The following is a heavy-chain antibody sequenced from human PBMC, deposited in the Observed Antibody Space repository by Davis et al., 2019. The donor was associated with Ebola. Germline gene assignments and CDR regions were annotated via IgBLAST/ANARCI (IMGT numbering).Heavy chain of an antibody. V-gene: IGHV1-8*02. Sequence: AASVKVSCKASGYSFTSFDIYWVRQAPGQGLEWVGRMSTSSGGTGFAQKFQGRVTMTSDTSISTAYMELSSLKFEDTAVYYCTRNLDGLGYWGQGTLVTVSS. CDR3: TRNLDGLGY. CDR2: MSTSSGGT. J-gene: IGHJ4*02. CDR1: GYSFTSFD. D-gene: IGHD5-24*01.